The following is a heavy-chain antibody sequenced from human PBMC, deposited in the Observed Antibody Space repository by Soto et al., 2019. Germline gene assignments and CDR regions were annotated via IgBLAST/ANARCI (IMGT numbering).Heavy chain of an antibody. CDR1: GASISSYY. CDR2: IHYSGSI. Sequence: QVQLQESGPGLVKPSETLSLTCTVSGASISSYYWSWIRQPPGKGLDWIGYIHYSGSINYNPSLKRRVIISIDTSKNQFSLNLSSVTAADTAVYYCARHSQNGPPLWFGELLSWGQETLVTVSS. V-gene: IGHV4-59*01. J-gene: IGHJ4*02. CDR3: ARHSQNGPPLWFGELLS. D-gene: IGHD3-10*01.